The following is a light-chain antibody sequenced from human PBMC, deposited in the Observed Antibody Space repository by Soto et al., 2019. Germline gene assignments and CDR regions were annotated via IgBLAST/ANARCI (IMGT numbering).Light chain of an antibody. CDR2: AAS. J-gene: IGKJ3*01. CDR3: QTYNSAPFT. V-gene: IGKV1-27*01. CDR1: QGISNY. Sequence: DIQMTQSPSSLSASVGDRVTITCRASQGISNYLAWYQQKPGKVPKLLIYAASTLQSGVPSRFSGSGSGTDFTLTISSIQPEDVATYYCQTYNSAPFTFGPGTKVDIK.